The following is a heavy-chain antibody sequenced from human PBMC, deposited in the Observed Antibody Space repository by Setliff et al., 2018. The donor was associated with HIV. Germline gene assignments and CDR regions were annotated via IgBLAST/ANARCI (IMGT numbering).Heavy chain of an antibody. J-gene: IGHJ4*02. CDR2: MYHSGST. V-gene: IGHV4-4*02. CDR3: ADPPAGL. D-gene: IGHD2-21*02. CDR1: GGSISSNDW. Sequence: SETLSLTCAVSGGSISSNDWWSWVRQPPGKGLEWIGEMYHSGSTNSKPSLKSRVTISIDNFNNQSSLKLTSVTAADTAIYYCADPPAGLWGQGILVTVSS.